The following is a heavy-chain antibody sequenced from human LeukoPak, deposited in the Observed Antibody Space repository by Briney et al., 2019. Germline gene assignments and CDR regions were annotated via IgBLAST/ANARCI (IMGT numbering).Heavy chain of an antibody. V-gene: IGHV3-30*04. CDR2: ISSDGSNK. CDR3: AGGGGGEYYFDY. CDR1: RFTFSRYP. J-gene: IGHJ4*02. D-gene: IGHD3-16*01. Sequence: GGSLRLSCAASRFTFSRYPMHWVRQAPGKGLEWVTVISSDGSNKYYADSVKGRFTISRDNSKNTLYLQMNSLRAEDTAVYYRAGGGGGEYYFDYWGQETLVTVSS.